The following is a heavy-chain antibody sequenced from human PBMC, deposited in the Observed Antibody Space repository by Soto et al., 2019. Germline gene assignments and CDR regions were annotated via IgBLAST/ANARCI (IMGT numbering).Heavy chain of an antibody. D-gene: IGHD3-22*01. J-gene: IGHJ6*02. Sequence: QVQLVESGGGVLQPGKSLRLSCAASGYTFSRYGMHWVRQAPGKGLEWVAVISYDGSNKFYGDSVKGRFTISRDNSKNTLYLQMDSLRGEDTAVYYCATAIVADHYYYGMDVWGQGTTVTVSS. CDR3: ATAIVADHYYYGMDV. V-gene: IGHV3-30*03. CDR2: ISYDGSNK. CDR1: GYTFSRYG.